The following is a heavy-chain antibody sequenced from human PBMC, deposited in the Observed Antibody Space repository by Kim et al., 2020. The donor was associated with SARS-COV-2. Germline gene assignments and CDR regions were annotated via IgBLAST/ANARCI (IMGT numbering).Heavy chain of an antibody. D-gene: IGHD4-17*01. CDR3: ATTTVVNGYFQH. J-gene: IGHJ1*01. Sequence: YANPSLKRRVTISVDTSKTQFSLKLTSVTAAATAVYYCATTTVVNGYFQHWGQGTLVTVSS. V-gene: IGHV4-39*01.